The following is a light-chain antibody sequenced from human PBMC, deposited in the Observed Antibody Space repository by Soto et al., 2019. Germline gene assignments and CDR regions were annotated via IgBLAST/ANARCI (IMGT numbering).Light chain of an antibody. V-gene: IGKV3-15*01. Sequence: EIVMTQSPATLSVFPGERATLSCRASQYVSSNLAWYQQKPGQAPRPLIYGASARDTGIPARFSGSGSGTEFPLTISSLQSEDFAIYYCQQYYNWTLSFGGGTKVEI. CDR3: QQYYNWTLS. CDR1: QYVSSN. J-gene: IGKJ4*01. CDR2: GAS.